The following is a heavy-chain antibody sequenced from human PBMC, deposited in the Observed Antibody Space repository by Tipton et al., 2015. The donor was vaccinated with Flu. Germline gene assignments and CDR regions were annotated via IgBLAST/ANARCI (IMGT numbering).Heavy chain of an antibody. Sequence: TLSLTCTVSGVSISSSSYYWGYIRQPPGKGLEWIGNIYYSGITHYNPSLKSRVTISVDTSKNQFSLKLASVTAADTSVYYCASIGGIPVRRRGIVGMDVWGQGTTVTVSS. CDR3: ASIGGIPVRRRGIVGMDV. CDR1: GVSISSSSYY. J-gene: IGHJ6*02. CDR2: IYYSGIT. V-gene: IGHV4-39*01. D-gene: IGHD6-6*01.